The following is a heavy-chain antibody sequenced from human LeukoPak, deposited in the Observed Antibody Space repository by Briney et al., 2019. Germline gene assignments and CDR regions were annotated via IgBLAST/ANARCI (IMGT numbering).Heavy chain of an antibody. J-gene: IGHJ4*02. V-gene: IGHV4-30-2*01. CDR2: IYHSGST. D-gene: IGHD5-18*01. CDR3: ARKVGYSYGLDY. CDR1: GGSISSGGYY. Sequence: SQTLSLTCTVSGGSISSGGYYWSWIRQPPGKGLEWIGYIYHSGSTYYNPSLKSRVTISVDRSKNQFSLKLSSVTAADTAVYYCARKVGYSYGLDYWGRGTLVTVSS.